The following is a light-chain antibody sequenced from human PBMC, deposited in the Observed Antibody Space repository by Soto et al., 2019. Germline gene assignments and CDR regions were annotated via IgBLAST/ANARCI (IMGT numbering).Light chain of an antibody. CDR2: KAS. CDR1: QSISSW. J-gene: IGKJ1*01. V-gene: IGKV1-5*03. CDR3: QQNNCHPNT. Sequence: DIQMTQSPSTLSASVGDRVTITCRASQSISSWLAWYQQKPGKAPKLLIYKASSLKSGVPSRFSGSGSGTDITLTISSLQHDDFAYYYCQQNNCHPNTFGQGTKVEIK.